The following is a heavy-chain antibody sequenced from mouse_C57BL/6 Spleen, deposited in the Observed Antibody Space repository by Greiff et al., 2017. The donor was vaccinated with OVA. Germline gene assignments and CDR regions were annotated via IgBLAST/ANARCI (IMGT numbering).Heavy chain of an antibody. Sequence: EVQLQQSGPELVKPGASVKIPCKASGYTFTDYNMDWVKQSHGKSLEWIGDINPNNGGTIYNQKFKGKATLTVDKSSSTAYMELRSLTSEDTAVYYCARSKVLRDYFDYWGQGTTLTVSS. CDR3: ARSKVLRDYFDY. CDR2: INPNNGGT. J-gene: IGHJ2*01. V-gene: IGHV1-18*01. CDR1: GYTFTDYN. D-gene: IGHD1-1*01.